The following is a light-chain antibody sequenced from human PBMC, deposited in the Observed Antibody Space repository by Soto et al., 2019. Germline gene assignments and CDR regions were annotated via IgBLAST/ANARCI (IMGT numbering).Light chain of an antibody. J-gene: IGKJ1*01. CDR1: QSVSSRS. CDR3: QQYGSSPWT. CDR2: AAS. V-gene: IGKV3-20*01. Sequence: EIVLTQSPGTLSLSPGERATLSCRASQSVSSRSLAWFQQKPGQAPRLLIYAASSRATGIPDRFSGSGFGTDFTLTISRLEPEDSAVYYCQQYGSSPWTFGQGTKVEIK.